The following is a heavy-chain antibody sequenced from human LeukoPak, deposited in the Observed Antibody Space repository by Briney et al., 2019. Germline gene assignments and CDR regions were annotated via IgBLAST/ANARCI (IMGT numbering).Heavy chain of an antibody. CDR1: GFTFSDYS. Sequence: GGSLRLSCAASGFTFSDYSMNWVRQAPGTGLEWVSSISSSGSFIYYADSLRGRFTISKDNAKNSLYLQMNSLRAEDTAVYYCAREGLCRGGSCPLDYWGKGTLVTVSS. V-gene: IGHV3-21*01. CDR3: AREGLCRGGSCPLDY. J-gene: IGHJ4*02. D-gene: IGHD2-15*01. CDR2: ISSSGSFI.